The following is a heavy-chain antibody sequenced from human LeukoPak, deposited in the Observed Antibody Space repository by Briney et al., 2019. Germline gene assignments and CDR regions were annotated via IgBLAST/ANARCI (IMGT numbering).Heavy chain of an antibody. J-gene: IGHJ5*02. V-gene: IGHV4-39*01. CDR3: ARGPRFGELLWHWFDP. D-gene: IGHD3-10*01. CDR1: GDSISTSKSY. Sequence: SETLSLTCTVSGDSISTSKSYWGWIRQPPGKGLEWIGSIYYSGNTYYNASLKSRVTISVDTSKNQFSLKLRSVTAADTAVYYCARGPRFGELLWHWFDPWGQGTLVTVSS. CDR2: IYYSGNT.